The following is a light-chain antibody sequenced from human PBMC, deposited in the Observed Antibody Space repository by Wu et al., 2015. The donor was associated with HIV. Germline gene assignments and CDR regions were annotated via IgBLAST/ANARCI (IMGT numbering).Light chain of an antibody. CDR1: QSISSY. J-gene: IGKJ3*01. Sequence: DIQMTQSPSSLSASVGDRVTITCRASQSISSYLNWYQQKPGKAPKLLIYAASSLQSGVPSRFSGSGSGTDFTLTIYNLQPDDFATYFCQQSYGPFFTFGPGTKVDIK. V-gene: IGKV1-39*01. CDR2: AAS. CDR3: QQSYGPFFT.